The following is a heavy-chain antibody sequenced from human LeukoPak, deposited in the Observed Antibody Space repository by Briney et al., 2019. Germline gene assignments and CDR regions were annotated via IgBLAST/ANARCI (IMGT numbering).Heavy chain of an antibody. J-gene: IGHJ6*02. CDR1: GYTLTELS. D-gene: IGHD2-21*02. V-gene: IGHV1-24*01. CDR2: FDPEDGET. Sequence: GASVKVSCKVSGYTLTELSMHWVRQAPGKGLEWMGGFDPEDGETIYAQKFQGRVTMTEDTPTDTAYMELSSLRSEDTAVYYCATLCGGDCNYYYYGMDVWGQGTTVTVSS. CDR3: ATLCGGDCNYYYYGMDV.